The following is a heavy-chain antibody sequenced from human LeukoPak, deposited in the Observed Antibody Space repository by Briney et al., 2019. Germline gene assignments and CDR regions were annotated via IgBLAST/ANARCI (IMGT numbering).Heavy chain of an antibody. CDR1: GGSISSGSYY. CDR3: ARGDIVATILFL. J-gene: IGHJ4*02. D-gene: IGHD5-12*01. Sequence: SEPLSLTCTVSGGSISSGSYYWSWIRQPAGKGLARIGRIDTSGSTNYNPSLKSRVTISVDTSKNQFSLKLSSVTAADTAVYYCARGDIVATILFLWGQGTLVTVSS. V-gene: IGHV4-61*02. CDR2: IDTSGST.